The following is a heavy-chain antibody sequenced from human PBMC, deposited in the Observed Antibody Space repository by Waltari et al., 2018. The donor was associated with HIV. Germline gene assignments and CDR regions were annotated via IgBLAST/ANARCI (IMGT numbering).Heavy chain of an antibody. CDR1: GYTFTGYY. V-gene: IGHV1-2*06. CDR3: ARAYYDSSGYSQRFFDI. CDR2: INPNSGGT. J-gene: IGHJ3*02. D-gene: IGHD3-22*01. Sequence: QVQLVQSGAEVKKPGASVKVSCKASGYTFTGYYMHWVRPATGQGLEWMGRINPNSGGTNYAQKFQGRVTMTRDTSISTAYMELSRLRSDDTAVYYCARAYYDSSGYSQRFFDIWGQGTMVTVSS.